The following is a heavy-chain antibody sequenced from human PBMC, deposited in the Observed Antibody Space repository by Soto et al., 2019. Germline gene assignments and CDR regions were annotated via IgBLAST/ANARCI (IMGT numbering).Heavy chain of an antibody. CDR1: VGTFSSYA. CDR3: ARVKNYYDSSGYLRGGIDY. J-gene: IGHJ4*02. D-gene: IGHD3-22*01. CDR2: IIPIFGTA. Sequence: SVTVCCKASVGTFSSYASRWVRQAPGQGLEWMGGIIPIFGTANYAQKFQGRVTITADESTSTAYMELSSLRSEDTAVYYCARVKNYYDSSGYLRGGIDYWGQGTLVTVSS. V-gene: IGHV1-69*13.